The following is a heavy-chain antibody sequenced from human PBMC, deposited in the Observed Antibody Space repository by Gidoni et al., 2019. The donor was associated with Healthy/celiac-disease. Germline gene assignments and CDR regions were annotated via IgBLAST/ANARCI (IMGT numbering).Heavy chain of an antibody. CDR2: IDPSDSYT. CDR1: GYSFTSYW. V-gene: IGHV5-10-1*01. D-gene: IGHD4-17*01. J-gene: IGHJ6*02. Sequence: EVQLVQSGAEVKKPGESLRISCTGSGYSFTSYWISWVRQMPGKGLGWMGRIDPSDSYTNHSPSFQGHVTISADKSINTAYLQWSSLKASDTAMYYCARLGYGDYVGYYYGMDVWGQGTTVTVSS. CDR3: ARLGYGDYVGYYYGMDV.